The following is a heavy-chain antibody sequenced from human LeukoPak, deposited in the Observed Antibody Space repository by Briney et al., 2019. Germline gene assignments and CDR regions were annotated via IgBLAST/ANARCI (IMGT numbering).Heavy chain of an antibody. Sequence: PGGSLRLSCAASGFTFSSYWMHWVRQAPGKGLVWVSRINSDGSSTSYADSVKGRFTISRDNAKNSLYLQMNSLRAEDTAVYYCARDARADLWTYMDVWGKGTTVTVSS. CDR1: GFTFSSYW. CDR2: INSDGSST. V-gene: IGHV3-74*01. J-gene: IGHJ6*03. CDR3: ARDARADLWTYMDV. D-gene: IGHD3-3*01.